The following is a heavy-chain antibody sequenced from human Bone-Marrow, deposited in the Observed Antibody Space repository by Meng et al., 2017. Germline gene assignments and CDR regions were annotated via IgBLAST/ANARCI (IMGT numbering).Heavy chain of an antibody. CDR2: IIPIFGTA. Sequence: GELVQYGAEWSKPGSSVTVLCPASGGTVCSYAISCVRQAPGQGLEWMGGIIPIFGTANYAQKFQGRVTITADKSTSTAYMELSGLRSDDTAMYYCARDEDISAAGKLFGDYWGQGTLVTVSS. CDR1: GGTVCSYA. CDR3: ARDEDISAAGKLFGDY. D-gene: IGHD6-13*01. J-gene: IGHJ4*02. V-gene: IGHV1-69*06.